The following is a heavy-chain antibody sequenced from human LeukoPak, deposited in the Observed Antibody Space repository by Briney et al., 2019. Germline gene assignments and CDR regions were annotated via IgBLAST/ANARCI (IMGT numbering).Heavy chain of an antibody. Sequence: GGSLRLSCAASGFTFSSYGMHWVRQAPGKGLEWVAFIRYDGSNKYYADSVKGRFTISRDNSKNTLYLQMNSLRAEDTAVYYCARHRYDYVWGSYRDWGGSLNWFDPWGQGTLVTVSS. CDR1: GFTFSSYG. CDR3: ARHRYDYVWGSYRDWGGSLNWFDP. J-gene: IGHJ5*02. V-gene: IGHV3-30*02. D-gene: IGHD3-16*02. CDR2: IRYDGSNK.